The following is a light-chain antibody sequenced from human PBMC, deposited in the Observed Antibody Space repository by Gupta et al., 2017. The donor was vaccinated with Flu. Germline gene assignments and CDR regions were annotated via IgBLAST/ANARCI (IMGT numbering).Light chain of an antibody. CDR1: NNDIGNSNL. V-gene: IGLV2-23*02. CDR3: YSYAGSSSLV. Sequence: SITISCTGTNNDIGNSNLVSWYQQCPGKAHNLIIYEVLKRPTSVSDRSSGSKSGNTASLTISRLQPEDAALYHCYSYAGSSSLVLGGGTKVTVL. CDR2: EVL. J-gene: IGLJ2*01.